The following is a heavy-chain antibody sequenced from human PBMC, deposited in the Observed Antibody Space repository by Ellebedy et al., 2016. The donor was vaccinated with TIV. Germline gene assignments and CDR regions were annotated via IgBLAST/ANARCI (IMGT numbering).Heavy chain of an antibody. CDR2: ISGSGGST. D-gene: IGHD5-18*01. J-gene: IGHJ3*02. CDR3: ARDPYRYGVDGAFDI. CDR1: GFSSGFSFSRYA. V-gene: IGHV3-23*01. Sequence: GESLKISCAASGFSSGFSFSRYAMGWVRQAPGKGLEWVSGISGSGGSTYYADSVKGRFTISRDNSKNTLYLQLNNLRAGDTALYYCARDPYRYGVDGAFDIWGQGTMITVSS.